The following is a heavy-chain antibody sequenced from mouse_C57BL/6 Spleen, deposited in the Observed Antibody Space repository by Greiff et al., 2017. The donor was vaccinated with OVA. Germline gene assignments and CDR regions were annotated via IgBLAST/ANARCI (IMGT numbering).Heavy chain of an antibody. CDR3: ARDRIYYDYDSYFDY. J-gene: IGHJ2*01. D-gene: IGHD2-4*01. V-gene: IGHV3-5*01. CDR2: IYYSGTI. Sequence: VQLQQSGPGLVKPSQTVFLTCTVTGISITTGNYRWSWIRQFPGNKLEWIGYIYYSGTITYNPSLTSRTTITRDTPKNQFFLEMNSLTAEDTATYYCARDRIYYDYDSYFDYWGQGTTLTVSS. CDR1: GISITTGNYR.